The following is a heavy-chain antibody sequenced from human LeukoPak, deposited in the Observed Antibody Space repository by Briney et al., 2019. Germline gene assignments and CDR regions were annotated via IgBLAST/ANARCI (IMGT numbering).Heavy chain of an antibody. V-gene: IGHV4-59*01. Sequence: PSETLSLTCTVSGGSISSYYWSWIRQPPGKGLEWIGYIYYSGSTNYNPSLKSRVTISVDTSKNQFSLKLSSVTAADTAVYYCARGDSSSAHDAFDIWGQGTMVTVSS. J-gene: IGHJ3*02. D-gene: IGHD6-6*01. CDR2: IYYSGST. CDR1: GGSISSYY. CDR3: ARGDSSSAHDAFDI.